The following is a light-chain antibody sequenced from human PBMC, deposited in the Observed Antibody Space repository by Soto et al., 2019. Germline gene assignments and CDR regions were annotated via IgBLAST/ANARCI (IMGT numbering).Light chain of an antibody. CDR2: GAS. Sequence: VLTQSPGTLSLSPGEGATLSCRASQRVASDLAWYLQKPGQPPRLLIYGASTRATGIPARFSGSGSGTEFTLTISSLQSEDFAVYYCQQYNNWPPWTFGQGTKVDIK. CDR3: QQYNNWPPWT. J-gene: IGKJ1*01. V-gene: IGKV3-15*01. CDR1: QRVASD.